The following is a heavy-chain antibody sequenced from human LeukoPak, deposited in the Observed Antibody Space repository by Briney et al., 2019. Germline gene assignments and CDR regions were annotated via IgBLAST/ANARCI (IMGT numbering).Heavy chain of an antibody. J-gene: IGHJ6*03. D-gene: IGHD3-3*01. V-gene: IGHV3-30*02. CDR3: AKGPYYDFWSGYYSPYMDV. Sequence: GGSLRLSCAASGFTFSSYGMHWVRQAPGKGLEWVAFIRYDGSNNYYADSVKGRFTISRDNSKNTLYLQMNSLRAEDTAVYYCAKGPYYDFWSGYYSPYMDVWGKGTTVTVSS. CDR1: GFTFSSYG. CDR2: IRYDGSNN.